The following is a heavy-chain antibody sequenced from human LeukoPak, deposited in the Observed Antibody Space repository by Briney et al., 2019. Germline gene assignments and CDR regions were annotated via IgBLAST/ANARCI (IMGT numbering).Heavy chain of an antibody. Sequence: GSLRLSCAASGFTFSSYSMNWVRQAPGKGLEWVSYISSSSSTIYYADSVKGRFTISRDNAKNSLYLQMNSLRAEDTAVYYCAREDYTSDYWGQGTLVTVSS. CDR3: AREDYTSDY. J-gene: IGHJ4*02. CDR2: ISSSSSTI. D-gene: IGHD4-11*01. CDR1: GFTFSSYS. V-gene: IGHV3-48*01.